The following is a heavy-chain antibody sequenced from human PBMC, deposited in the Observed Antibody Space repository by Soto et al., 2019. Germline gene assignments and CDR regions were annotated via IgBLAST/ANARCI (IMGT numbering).Heavy chain of an antibody. J-gene: IGHJ4*02. V-gene: IGHV3-23*01. CDR1: GLTFSSYA. Sequence: GSLKLSFAASGLTFSSYAMTWVRQAPGKGLEWVSAISYSGVSTYYADSVKGRFTISRDSSENTLSLQMNSLRVDDKAVYYCARTRGYSDYDLDYWGQGTLVTVYS. CDR3: ARTRGYSDYDLDY. D-gene: IGHD5-12*01. CDR2: ISYSGVST.